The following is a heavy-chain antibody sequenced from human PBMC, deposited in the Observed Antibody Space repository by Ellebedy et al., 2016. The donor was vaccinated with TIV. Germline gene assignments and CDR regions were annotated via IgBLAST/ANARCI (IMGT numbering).Heavy chain of an antibody. J-gene: IGHJ5*02. V-gene: IGHV5-51*01. CDR1: GYSFTSYW. Sequence: GESLKISXKGSGYSFTSYWIGWVRQMPGKGLEWMGIIYPGDSDTRYNPSFQGQVTISADKSITTAYLQWSSLKASDTAMYYCARQGAWSGYGPTAINPWGQGTLVTVSS. CDR3: ARQGAWSGYGPTAINP. CDR2: IYPGDSDT. D-gene: IGHD3-3*01.